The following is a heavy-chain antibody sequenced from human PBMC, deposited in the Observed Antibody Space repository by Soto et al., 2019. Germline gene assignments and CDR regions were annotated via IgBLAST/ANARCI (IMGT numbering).Heavy chain of an antibody. D-gene: IGHD1-7*01. V-gene: IGHV1-69*08. J-gene: IGHJ4*02. CDR1: GNTFTYVY. CDR2: IIPISGAA. CDR3: ARDMTRTVVPYFDF. Sequence: GASVKVSCKGSGNTFTYVYLHWVRQAPGQALEWMGRIIPISGAANYAQKFQGRVTITADKSTSTSYMELSSLRSEDTAVYYCARDMTRTVVPYFDFWGQGTLVTVSS.